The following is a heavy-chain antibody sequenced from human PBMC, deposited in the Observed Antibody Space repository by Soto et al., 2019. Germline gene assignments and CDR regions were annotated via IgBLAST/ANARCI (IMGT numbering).Heavy chain of an antibody. CDR3: ARNIVVVPAAVYYYYYYMDV. Sequence: GASVKVSCKASGGTFSSYTISWVRQAPGQGLEWMGRIIPILGIANYAQKLQGRVTMTTDTSTSTAYMELRSLRSDDTAVYYCARNIVVVPAAVYYYYYYMDVWGKGTTVTVSS. D-gene: IGHD2-2*01. CDR2: IIPILGIA. CDR1: GGTFSSYT. J-gene: IGHJ6*03. V-gene: IGHV1-69*02.